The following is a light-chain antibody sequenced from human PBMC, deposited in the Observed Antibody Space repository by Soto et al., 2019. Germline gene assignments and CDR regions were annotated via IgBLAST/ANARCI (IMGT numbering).Light chain of an antibody. Sequence: DIQMTQSPSSLSASVGDRVTITCRASQSISNYLNWYQQKPGKAPNLLIYTASSLQSGVPSRFSGSGFGTDFTLTISSLQPEDFATYYCQQSYSTPRTFGQGTKLEVK. CDR1: QSISNY. CDR3: QQSYSTPRT. V-gene: IGKV1-39*01. J-gene: IGKJ2*01. CDR2: TAS.